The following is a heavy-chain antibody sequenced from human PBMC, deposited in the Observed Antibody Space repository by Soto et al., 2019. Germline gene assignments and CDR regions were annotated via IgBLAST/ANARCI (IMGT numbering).Heavy chain of an antibody. J-gene: IGHJ4*02. CDR1: SGSISSSY. CDR2: IYYRGNT. CDR3: GRYAGYVDS. V-gene: IGHV4-59*01. Sequence: PSETLSLTCTVSSGSISSSYWTWIRQPPGRELEWIGDIYYRGNTNYNPSLESRVTISIDTSKKQFSLKVTSVTAADTAVYYCGRYAGYVDSWGQGTLVTVSS. D-gene: IGHD2-15*01.